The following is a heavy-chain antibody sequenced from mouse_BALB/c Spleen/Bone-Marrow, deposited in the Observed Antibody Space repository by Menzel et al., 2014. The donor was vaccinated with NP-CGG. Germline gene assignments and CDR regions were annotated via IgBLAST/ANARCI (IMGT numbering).Heavy chain of an antibody. Sequence: EPREGCRPGVETPEQHLYIRCTYAGFSLNDNGVSWVRQPPGTGLEWLGMIWGDGSTDYNSALKSRLSITKDNSKSQVFLKRSSLQTDDTARYYCARDSFLILIALHHRAKATPVPVSS. CDR2: IWGDGST. V-gene: IGHV2-6-7*01. J-gene: IGHJ4*01. D-gene: IGHD2-4*01. CDR1: GFSLNDNG. CDR3: ARDSFLILIALHH.